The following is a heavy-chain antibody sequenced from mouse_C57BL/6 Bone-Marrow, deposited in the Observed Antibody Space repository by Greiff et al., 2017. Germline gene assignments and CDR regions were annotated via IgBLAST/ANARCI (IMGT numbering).Heavy chain of an antibody. CDR1: GFNIKDDY. J-gene: IGHJ2*01. CDR2: IDPEIGDT. V-gene: IGHV14-4*01. Sequence: EVQLVESGAELVRPGASVKLSCTASGFNIKDDYIHWVKQRPEQGLEWIGWIDPEIGDTEYASKFQGKATITSETSSNTAYLQLSSLTSEDTAVYYCSSFDGNYFDFWGQGTPLTVAS. D-gene: IGHD2-3*01. CDR3: SSFDGNYFDF.